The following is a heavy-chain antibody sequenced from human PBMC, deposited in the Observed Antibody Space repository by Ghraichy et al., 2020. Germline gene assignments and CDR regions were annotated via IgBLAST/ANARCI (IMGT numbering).Heavy chain of an antibody. Sequence: SETLSLTCAVYGGSFSGYYWSWIRQPPGKGLEWIGEINHSGSTNYNPSLKSRVTISVDTSKNQFSLKLSSVTAADTAVYYCARRRAEGTRHNWNYANFRYYFDYWGQGTLVTVSS. V-gene: IGHV4-34*01. J-gene: IGHJ4*02. CDR2: INHSGST. CDR1: GGSFSGYY. D-gene: IGHD1-7*01. CDR3: ARRRAEGTRHNWNYANFRYYFDY.